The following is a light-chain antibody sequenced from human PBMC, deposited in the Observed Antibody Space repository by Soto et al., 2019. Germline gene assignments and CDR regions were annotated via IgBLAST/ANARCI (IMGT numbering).Light chain of an antibody. Sequence: QAVVTQEPSLTVSPGGPVTLTCSSSAGAVTSAYYTNWLQQKPGQAPRALIYSTSEKHSWTPARFSGSLLGGKAALTLSAAQPEDEADYYCLLYYGGAQVLFGGGTKLTVL. J-gene: IGLJ2*01. CDR3: LLYYGGAQVL. CDR2: STS. V-gene: IGLV7-43*01. CDR1: AGAVTSAYY.